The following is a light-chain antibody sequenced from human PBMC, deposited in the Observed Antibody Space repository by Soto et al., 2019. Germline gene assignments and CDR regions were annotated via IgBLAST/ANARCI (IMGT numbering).Light chain of an antibody. CDR3: QQYGSSPT. CDR2: DVS. V-gene: IGKV3-20*01. J-gene: IGKJ1*01. CDR1: QSVSSNY. Sequence: EIVVTQSPGTLSLSPGERATLSCRSSQSVSSNYLAWYQQKPDLPPRLLIYDVSGRATGIPDRFSGSGSGTDFTLTISRLEPEDFEVYYCQQYGSSPTFGQGTKVEIK.